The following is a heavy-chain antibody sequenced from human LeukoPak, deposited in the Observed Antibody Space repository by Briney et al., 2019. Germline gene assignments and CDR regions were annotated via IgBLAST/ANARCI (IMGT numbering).Heavy chain of an antibody. Sequence: SETLSLTYAVYGGSFSNYYWSWIRQPPGKGLEWIGEINDSGRTNYNPSLMSRVTVSVDTSKNQFSLRLTSVTATDTAVYYCARRWNYGRNYYIDVWGNGATVSVSS. V-gene: IGHV4-34*01. D-gene: IGHD1-7*01. CDR3: ARRWNYGRNYYIDV. J-gene: IGHJ6*03. CDR2: INDSGRT. CDR1: GGSFSNYY.